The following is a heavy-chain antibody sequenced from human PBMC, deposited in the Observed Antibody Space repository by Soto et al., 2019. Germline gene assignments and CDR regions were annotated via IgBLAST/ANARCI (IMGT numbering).Heavy chain of an antibody. CDR3: ARDDDDSEYNCFDP. D-gene: IGHD3-3*01. CDR1: GGTFSSYT. CDR2: IIPILGIA. Sequence: QVQLVQSGAEVKKPGSSVKVSCKASGGTFSSYTISWVRQVPGQGLEWMGRIIPILGIANYAQKFQGRVTITADKSTSTAYMELSSLISEDTAVYYCARDDDDSEYNCFDPWGQGTLVTVSS. J-gene: IGHJ5*02. V-gene: IGHV1-69*08.